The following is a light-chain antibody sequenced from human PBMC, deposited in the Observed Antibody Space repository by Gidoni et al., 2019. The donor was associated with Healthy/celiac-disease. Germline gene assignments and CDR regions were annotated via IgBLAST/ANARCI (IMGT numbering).Light chain of an antibody. CDR3: QQSYSAST. CDR2: AAS. Sequence: DIQMTQSPSSLSASVGDRVTITCRASQSISSYLNWYQQNRGKAPTLLIYAASNLQSGVASRCSGSGSGTDFTLTISSLQPEDFATYYCQQSYSASTFXQXTKVEIK. CDR1: QSISSY. V-gene: IGKV1-39*01. J-gene: IGKJ2*01.